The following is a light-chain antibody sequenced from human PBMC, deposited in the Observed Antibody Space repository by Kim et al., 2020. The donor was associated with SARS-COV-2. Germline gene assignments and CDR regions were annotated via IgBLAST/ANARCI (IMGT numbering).Light chain of an antibody. V-gene: IGKV3-15*01. CDR1: QSVSSK. Sequence: VPPGERVTLSCRASQSVSSKLAWYRQKPGQAPRLLIYGASSRATDVPARFGGSGSGTEFTLTISSLQSEDFAVYFCQQYSTWPLTFGGGTKVDIK. CDR2: GAS. J-gene: IGKJ4*01. CDR3: QQYSTWPLT.